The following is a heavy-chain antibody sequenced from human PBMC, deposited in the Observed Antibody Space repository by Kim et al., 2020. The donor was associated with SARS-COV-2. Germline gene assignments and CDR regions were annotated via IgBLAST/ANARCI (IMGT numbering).Heavy chain of an antibody. CDR3: ARLAPYNSGWDPVDY. Sequence: GESLKISCKGSGYSFTNYWISWVRQMPGKGLEWMGRIDPTDSYTDYSPSFQGHVTISADESISTAYLQWISLKASDTAIYYCARLAPYNSGWDPVDYWGQGTLVTVS. CDR2: IDPTDSYT. V-gene: IGHV5-10-1*01. J-gene: IGHJ4*02. CDR1: GYSFTNYW. D-gene: IGHD6-19*01.